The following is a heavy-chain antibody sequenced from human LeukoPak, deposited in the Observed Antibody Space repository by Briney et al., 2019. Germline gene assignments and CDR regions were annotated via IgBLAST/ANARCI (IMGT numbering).Heavy chain of an antibody. CDR2: FDPEDGET. J-gene: IGHJ4*02. CDR1: GYTFTINH. D-gene: IGHD3-22*01. CDR3: ATAPLEYDSSGYYYR. V-gene: IGHV1-24*01. Sequence: GASVKVSCKASGYTFTINHIHWVRQAPGKGLEWMGGFDPEDGETIYAQKFQGRVTVTEDTSTDTAYMELSSLRSEDTAVYYCATAPLEYDSSGYYYRWGQGTLVTVSS.